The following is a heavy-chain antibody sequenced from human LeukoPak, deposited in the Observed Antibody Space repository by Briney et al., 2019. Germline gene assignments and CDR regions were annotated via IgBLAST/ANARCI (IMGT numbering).Heavy chain of an antibody. J-gene: IGHJ4*02. CDR1: GGTFSSYA. CDR3: ARDVTGTTSRFDY. CDR2: IIPIFGTA. D-gene: IGHD1-7*01. Sequence: SVKVSCKASGGTFSSYAISWVRQAPGQGLEWMGGIIPIFGTANYAQKFQGRVTITTDESTSTAYMELSSLRSEDTAVYYCARDVTGTTSRFDYWGQGTLVTVS. V-gene: IGHV1-69*05.